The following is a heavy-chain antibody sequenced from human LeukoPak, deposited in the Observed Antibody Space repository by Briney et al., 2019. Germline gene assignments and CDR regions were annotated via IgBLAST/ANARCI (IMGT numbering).Heavy chain of an antibody. Sequence: PSETLSLTCTVSGGSISSYYWSWIRQPPGKGLEWIGYIYYSGSTNYNPSLKSRVTISVDTSKNQFSLKLSSVTAADTAVYYCARTKPKDYGDYFDYWGQGTLVTVSS. CDR3: ARTKPKDYGDYFDY. CDR1: GGSISSYY. CDR2: IYYSGST. D-gene: IGHD4-17*01. V-gene: IGHV4-59*08. J-gene: IGHJ4*02.